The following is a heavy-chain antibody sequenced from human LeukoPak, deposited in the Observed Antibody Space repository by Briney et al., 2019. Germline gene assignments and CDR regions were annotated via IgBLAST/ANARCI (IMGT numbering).Heavy chain of an antibody. CDR3: ARIPRTWLRFPYFDY. V-gene: IGHV3-30-3*01. Sequence: GGSLRLSCAASAFTFSNYTMHWVRQAPGKGLEWVAVISYDGSNKYYADSVKGRFTISRDNSKNTLYLQMNSLRGEDTAVYYCARIPRTWLRFPYFDYWGQGTLVTVST. J-gene: IGHJ4*02. CDR2: ISYDGSNK. D-gene: IGHD5-12*01. CDR1: AFTFSNYT.